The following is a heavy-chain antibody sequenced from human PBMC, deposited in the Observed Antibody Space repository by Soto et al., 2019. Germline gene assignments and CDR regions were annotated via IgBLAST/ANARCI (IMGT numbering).Heavy chain of an antibody. D-gene: IGHD6-19*01. CDR2: ISWNSGSI. J-gene: IGHJ4*02. V-gene: IGHV3-9*01. CDR1: GFTFNDYA. Sequence: EVQLVESGGGLVQPGRSLRLSCAASGFTFNDYAMHWVRQAPGKGLEWVSGISWNSGSINYADSVKGRFTISRDNAKSSLFLQMNSLRAEDTAWYYCARATGWYSLFYFWGQGTLVTVSS. CDR3: ARATGWYSLFYF.